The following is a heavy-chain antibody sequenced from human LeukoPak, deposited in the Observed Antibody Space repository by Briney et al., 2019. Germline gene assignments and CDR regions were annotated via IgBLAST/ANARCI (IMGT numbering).Heavy chain of an antibody. CDR3: ARGGSPRYYYGMDV. V-gene: IGHV4-59*01. CDR1: GGSISSYY. J-gene: IGHJ6*02. D-gene: IGHD6-19*01. CDR2: IYYSGST. Sequence: PSETLSLTCTVSGGSISSYYWSWIRQPPGKGLEWIGYIYYSGSTNYNPSLKSRVTISVDTSKNQFSLKLSSVTAADTAVYYCARGGSPRYYYGMDVWGQGTTVTVSS.